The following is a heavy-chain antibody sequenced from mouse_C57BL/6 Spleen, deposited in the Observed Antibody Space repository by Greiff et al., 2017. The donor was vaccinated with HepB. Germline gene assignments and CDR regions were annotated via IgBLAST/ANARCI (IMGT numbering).Heavy chain of an antibody. J-gene: IGHJ3*01. V-gene: IGHV1-18*01. Sequence: EVKLQESGPELVKPGASVKIPCKASGYTFTDYNMDWVKQSHGKSLEWIGDINPNNGGTIYNQKFKGKATLTVDKSSSTAYMELRSLTSEDTAVYYCARDYGSSYRFAYWGQGTLVTVSA. CDR1: GYTFTDYN. D-gene: IGHD1-1*01. CDR3: ARDYGSSYRFAY. CDR2: INPNNGGT.